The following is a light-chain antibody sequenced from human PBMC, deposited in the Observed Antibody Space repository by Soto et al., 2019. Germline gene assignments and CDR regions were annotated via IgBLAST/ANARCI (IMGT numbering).Light chain of an antibody. V-gene: IGKV1-9*01. CDR2: AAS. CDR1: QGISSY. Sequence: DIQLTQSPSFLSASVGDRVTITCRASQGISSYLAWYQQKPGKAPKLLIYAASTLQSGVPLRFSGSGSGTSFTLTISSLQPEDFATYYCQQLLSYPITFGQGTR. J-gene: IGKJ5*01. CDR3: QQLLSYPIT.